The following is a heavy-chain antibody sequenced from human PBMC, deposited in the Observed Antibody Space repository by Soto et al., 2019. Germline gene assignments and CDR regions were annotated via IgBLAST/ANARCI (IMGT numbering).Heavy chain of an antibody. CDR3: AKGPAGGDTHRSADY. Sequence: PGGSLRLSCAASGFTFSSYGMHWVRQAPGKGLEWVAVISYDGSNKYYADSVKGRFTISRDNSKNTLYLQMNSLRAEDTAVYYCAKGPAGGDTHRSADYWGQGALVTVSS. V-gene: IGHV3-30*18. CDR2: ISYDGSNK. D-gene: IGHD3-16*01. J-gene: IGHJ4*02. CDR1: GFTFSSYG.